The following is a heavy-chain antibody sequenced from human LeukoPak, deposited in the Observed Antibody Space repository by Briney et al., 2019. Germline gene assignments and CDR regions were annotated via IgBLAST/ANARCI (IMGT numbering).Heavy chain of an antibody. Sequence: SETLSLTCTVSGVSISSSNSYWGWIRQPPGKGLEWIGCIYYSGNPYYNASLKSQVSISIDTSKNQFSLRLTSVAAADTAVYYCARQTGSGLFILPGGQGTLVTVSS. CDR3: ARQTGSGLFILP. D-gene: IGHD3/OR15-3a*01. CDR1: GVSISSSNSY. J-gene: IGHJ4*02. V-gene: IGHV4-39*01. CDR2: IYYSGNP.